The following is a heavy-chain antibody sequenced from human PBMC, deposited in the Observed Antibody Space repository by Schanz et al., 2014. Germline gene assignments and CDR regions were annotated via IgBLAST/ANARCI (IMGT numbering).Heavy chain of an antibody. J-gene: IGHJ3*02. D-gene: IGHD2-21*01. Sequence: VQLVESGGGLVQPGGSLRLSCSASGFTFRDYYMSWIRQAPGKGLEWLSYIDGKSTTVYYADSVKGRFTVSRDNARNSLYLHMNTLGAEDTAVYYCARDLPYCDGGKCYSDGFDIWGQGTLVTISS. CDR1: GFTFRDYY. CDR3: ARDLPYCDGGKCYSDGFDI. CDR2: IDGKSTTV. V-gene: IGHV3-11*04.